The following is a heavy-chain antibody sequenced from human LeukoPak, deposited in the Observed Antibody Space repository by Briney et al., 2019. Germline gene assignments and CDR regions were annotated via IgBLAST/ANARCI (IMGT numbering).Heavy chain of an antibody. CDR3: ARGSAWVDY. Sequence: PGGSLSLSCAASGFSFSDHYMNWVRQAPGKGLEWVSYISSSSTTIYYADSVKGRFTISRDNAKNSLYLQMNSLRDEDTAVYYCARGSAWVDYWGQGTLVTVSS. V-gene: IGHV3-11*04. CDR1: GFSFSDHY. J-gene: IGHJ4*02. CDR2: ISSSSTTI. D-gene: IGHD3-3*01.